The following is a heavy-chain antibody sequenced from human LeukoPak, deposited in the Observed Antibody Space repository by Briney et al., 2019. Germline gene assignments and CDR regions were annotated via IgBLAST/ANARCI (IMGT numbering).Heavy chain of an antibody. V-gene: IGHV3-48*03. CDR1: GFTFSSYE. CDR3: ARVNPISSGFYAY. Sequence: GGSLRLSCAASGFTFSSYEMNWVRQAPGKGLEWVSYIGSSGRIIYYADSVKGRFTISRDNAKNSLYLQMSGLRAEDTAVYYCARVNPISSGFYAYWGQGTLVTVSS. J-gene: IGHJ4*02. CDR2: IGSSGRII. D-gene: IGHD3-22*01.